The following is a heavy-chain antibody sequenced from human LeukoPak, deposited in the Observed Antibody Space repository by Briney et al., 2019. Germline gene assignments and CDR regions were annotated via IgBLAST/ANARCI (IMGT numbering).Heavy chain of an antibody. Sequence: GASVKVSCKASGYTFPSYFMHWVRQAPGQGLEWMGIINPTGGSTTYAQKFQGRVTMAEDTSTDIAYMELRSLRSEDTAVYYCATDTETQLALDDWGQGTLATVSS. D-gene: IGHD4-17*01. V-gene: IGHV1-46*01. CDR2: INPTGGST. CDR3: ATDTETQLALDD. CDR1: GYTFPSYF. J-gene: IGHJ4*02.